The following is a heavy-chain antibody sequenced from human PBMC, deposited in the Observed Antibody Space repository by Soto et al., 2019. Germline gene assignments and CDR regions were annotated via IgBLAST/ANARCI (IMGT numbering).Heavy chain of an antibody. V-gene: IGHV4-61*08. J-gene: IGHJ4*02. D-gene: IGHD6-19*01. CDR3: ARGPAYIDGWRTFDL. CDR2: TYYNGDT. Sequence: SETLSLTCTVSDDSFRGAEYYWSWIRQPLGKGPEWIGYTYYNGDTKYNPALRSRVTMSEDTSKNQFSLRLSSVTAADTAVYFCARGPAYIDGWRTFDLWGRGILVTVSS. CDR1: DDSFRGAEYY.